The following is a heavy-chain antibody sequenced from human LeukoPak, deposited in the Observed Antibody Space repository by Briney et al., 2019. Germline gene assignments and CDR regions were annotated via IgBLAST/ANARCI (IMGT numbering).Heavy chain of an antibody. D-gene: IGHD6-19*01. J-gene: IGHJ4*02. CDR1: GGSFSGYY. V-gene: IGHV4-34*01. CDR3: ARGLSSGWYFTVDY. Sequence: SETLSLTCAVYGGSFSGYYWSWIRQPPGKGLEWIGEINHSGSTNYNPSLKSRVTISVDTSKNQFSLKLSSVTAADTAVYYCARGLSSGWYFTVDYWGQGTLVTVSS. CDR2: INHSGST.